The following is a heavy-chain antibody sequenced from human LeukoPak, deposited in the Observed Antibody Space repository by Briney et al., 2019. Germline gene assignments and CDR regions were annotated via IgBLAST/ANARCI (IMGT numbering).Heavy chain of an antibody. CDR2: IYTSGGT. J-gene: IGHJ4*02. CDR1: GGSISSGSYY. Sequence: PSETLSLTCTVSGGSISSGSYYWRWLRQPAGKGLEWIGRIYTSGGTNYNPSLKSRVTIPVDTSKNQFSLKLSSVTAADTAVYYCALRCITMVRGELRDYWGQGTLVTVSS. D-gene: IGHD3-10*01. V-gene: IGHV4-61*02. CDR3: ALRCITMVRGELRDY.